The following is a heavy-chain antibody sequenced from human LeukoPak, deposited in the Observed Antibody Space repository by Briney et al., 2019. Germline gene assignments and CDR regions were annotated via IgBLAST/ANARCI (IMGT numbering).Heavy chain of an antibody. V-gene: IGHV4-59*11. CDR3: ARAGYSYGTGYYFDY. J-gene: IGHJ4*02. D-gene: IGHD5-18*01. CDR1: GGSIIGHW. Sequence: PSETLSLTCSVSGGSIIGHWWSWIRQPPGKGLEWIGDVFYSGSNNYNPSLKSRVTISLDTSKNQFSLKLSSVTAADAAVYYCARAGYSYGTGYYFDYWGQGALVTVSS. CDR2: VFYSGSN.